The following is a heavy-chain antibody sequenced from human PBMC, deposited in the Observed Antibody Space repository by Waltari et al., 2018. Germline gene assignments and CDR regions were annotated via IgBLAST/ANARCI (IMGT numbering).Heavy chain of an antibody. CDR1: GFTFDDYA. CDR3: AKDKGAVAGYYLDY. D-gene: IGHD6-19*01. Sequence: EVQLVESGGGLVQPGRSLRLSCAASGFTFDDYAMHWVRQAPGKGLEWVSGISWNSGSRGYAESGKCRFTIARDNAKNSLYLQMNSLRAEDTALYYCAKDKGAVAGYYLDYWGQGTLVTVSS. CDR2: ISWNSGSR. V-gene: IGHV3-9*01. J-gene: IGHJ4*02.